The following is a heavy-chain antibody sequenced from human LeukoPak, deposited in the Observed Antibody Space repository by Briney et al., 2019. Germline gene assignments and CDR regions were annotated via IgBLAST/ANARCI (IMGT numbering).Heavy chain of an antibody. J-gene: IGHJ4*02. Sequence: GGSLRLSCAASLLTFSSYGMHWVRQAPGKGLEWVALISYGGGIKSYADSVKGRFTISRDNSKNTLYLQMNSLRPEDTAVYYCTTGQTTVTHDGYWGQGTLVTVSS. V-gene: IGHV3-30*03. CDR1: LLTFSSYG. D-gene: IGHD4-17*01. CDR3: TTGQTTVTHDGY. CDR2: ISYGGGIK.